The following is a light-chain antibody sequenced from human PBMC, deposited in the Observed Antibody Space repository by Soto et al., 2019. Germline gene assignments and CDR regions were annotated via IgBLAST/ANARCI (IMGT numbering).Light chain of an antibody. V-gene: IGKV3-11*01. CDR3: QQFGNSPWT. Sequence: EIVLTQSPATLSLSPGERATLSCRASQSVSSSLAWYQKKPGQAPRLLIYDAYDRATGIPARFSGSGSGTDFSLTVSNLEPEDFAVYFCQQFGNSPWTFGQGTKVEI. CDR2: DAY. J-gene: IGKJ1*01. CDR1: QSVSSS.